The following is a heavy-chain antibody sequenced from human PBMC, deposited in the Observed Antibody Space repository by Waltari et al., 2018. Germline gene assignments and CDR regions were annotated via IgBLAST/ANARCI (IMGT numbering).Heavy chain of an antibody. Sequence: EVQLVESGGGVIQPGGSLRLSCTASGFIFSTNYMSWVRQAPGKGLEWVSVIYNDGTKLYADSVKGRFTVSRDNSKNMVHLQMDSLRAEDTAVYYCATDGDGDCSLCLAQWGQGTLVTVSS. CDR1: GFIFSTNY. D-gene: IGHD2-21*02. J-gene: IGHJ4*02. CDR2: IYNDGTK. V-gene: IGHV3-53*01. CDR3: ATDGDGDCSLCLAQ.